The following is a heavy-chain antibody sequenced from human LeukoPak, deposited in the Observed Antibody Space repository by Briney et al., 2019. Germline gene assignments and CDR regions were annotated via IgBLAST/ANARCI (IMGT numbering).Heavy chain of an antibody. CDR1: GFTFSSYG. D-gene: IGHD3-10*01. Sequence: PGGSLRLSCAASGFTFSSYGMHWVRQAPGKGLEWVAFIRYDGSNKYYADSVKGRFTISRDNSKNTLYLQMNSLRAEDTAVYYCAKCLRVWFGEPSIDYWGQGTLVTVSS. CDR2: IRYDGSNK. J-gene: IGHJ4*02. CDR3: AKCLRVWFGEPSIDY. V-gene: IGHV3-30*02.